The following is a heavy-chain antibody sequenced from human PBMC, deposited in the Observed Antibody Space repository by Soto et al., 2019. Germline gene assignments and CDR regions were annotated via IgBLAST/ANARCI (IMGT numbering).Heavy chain of an antibody. CDR1: GFTFSSYS. CDR3: ARDKWNDILTGYYMSDLDY. J-gene: IGHJ4*02. Sequence: GGSLRLSCAASGFTFSSYSMNWVRQAPGKGLEWVSSISSSSSYIYYADSGKGRFTISRDNAKNSLYLQMNSLRAEDTAVYYCARDKWNDILTGYYMSDLDYWGQGTLVTVSS. D-gene: IGHD3-9*01. CDR2: ISSSSSYI. V-gene: IGHV3-21*01.